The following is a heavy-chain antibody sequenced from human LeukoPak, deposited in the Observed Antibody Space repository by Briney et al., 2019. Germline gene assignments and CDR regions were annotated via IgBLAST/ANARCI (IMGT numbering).Heavy chain of an antibody. J-gene: IGHJ6*03. CDR2: IYPGDSDT. CDR3: ARHVAGEYYYYYYMDV. D-gene: IGHD6-13*01. V-gene: IGHV5-51*01. CDR1: GYSFTSYW. Sequence: GESLKISCKGSGYSFTSYWIGWVRQMPGKGLGWMGIIYPGDSDTRYSPSFQGQVTISADKSISTAYLQWSSLKASDTAMYYCARHVAGEYYYYYYMDVWGKGTTVTVSS.